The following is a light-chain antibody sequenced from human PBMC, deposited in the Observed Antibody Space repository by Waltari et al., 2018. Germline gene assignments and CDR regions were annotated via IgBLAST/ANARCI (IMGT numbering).Light chain of an antibody. J-gene: IGLJ1*01. V-gene: IGLV1-40*01. Sequence: QSVLPQPPSVSGAPGQRVTIPCTGSSPTLGGFYVYWYQQLPGMAPKLLIYDNNKRPSGVSDRFSGSKSGTSASLTITGLQTEDEADYYCQSYDSSLSGYIFGAGTRLTVL. CDR2: DNN. CDR3: QSYDSSLSGYI. CDR1: SPTLGGFY.